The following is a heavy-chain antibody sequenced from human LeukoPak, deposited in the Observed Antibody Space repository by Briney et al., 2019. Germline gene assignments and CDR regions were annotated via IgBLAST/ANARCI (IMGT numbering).Heavy chain of an antibody. CDR3: ASASGGLTGYSFFDY. V-gene: IGHV4-59*01. J-gene: IGHJ4*02. CDR1: GGSISSYY. D-gene: IGHD3-9*01. CDR2: IYYSGST. Sequence: SETLPLTCTVSGGSISSYYWSWIRQPPGKGLEWIGYIYYSGSTNYNPSLKSRVTISVDTSKNQFSLKLSSVTTADTAVYYCASASGGLTGYSFFDYWGQGTLVTVSS.